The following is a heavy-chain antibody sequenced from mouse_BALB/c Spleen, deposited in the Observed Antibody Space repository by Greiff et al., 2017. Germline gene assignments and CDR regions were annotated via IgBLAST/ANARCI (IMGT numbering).Heavy chain of an antibody. V-gene: IGHV3-6*02. CDR1: GYSITSGYY. CDR3: ARGDYYGSSWYFDV. CDR2: ISYDGSN. Sequence: EVQRVESGPGLVKPSQSLSLTCSVTGYSITSGYYWNWIRQFPGNKLEWMGYISYDGSNNYNPSLKNRISITRDTSKNQFFLKLNSVTTEDTATYYCARGDYYGSSWYFDVWGAGTTVTVSS. D-gene: IGHD1-1*01. J-gene: IGHJ1*01.